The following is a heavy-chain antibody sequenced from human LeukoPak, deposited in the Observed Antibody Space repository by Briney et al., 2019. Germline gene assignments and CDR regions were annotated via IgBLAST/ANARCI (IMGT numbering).Heavy chain of an antibody. CDR2: INVNGGAM. D-gene: IGHD6-13*01. V-gene: IGHV3-11*04. CDR3: ARDFGSNWSYFDY. CDR1: GFSFKDYY. J-gene: IGHJ4*02. Sequence: SGGSLRLSCAASGFSFKDYYFSWLRQAPGKGLEWVSFINVNGGAMYYADFVKGRFTISRDNAKNSLYLQMNSLRAEDTAVYYCARDFGSNWSYFDYWGQGTLVTVSS.